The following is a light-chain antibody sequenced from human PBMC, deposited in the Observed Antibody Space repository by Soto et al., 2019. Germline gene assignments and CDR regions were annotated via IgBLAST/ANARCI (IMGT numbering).Light chain of an antibody. CDR3: QQYNNWPRT. CDR2: DAS. CDR1: QSISSK. J-gene: IGKJ1*01. Sequence: EIVMTQSPATLSVSPGERATLSCRASQSISSKLAWYQQKGGEAPRLLIYDASTRATGIPARFSGSGSGTEFTLTITSLQSEDFAVYYCQQYNNWPRTFGQGTKEEIK. V-gene: IGKV3-15*01.